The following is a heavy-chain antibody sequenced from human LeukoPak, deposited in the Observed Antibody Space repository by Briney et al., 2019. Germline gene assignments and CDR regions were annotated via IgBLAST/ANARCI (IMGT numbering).Heavy chain of an antibody. Sequence: SQTLSLTCAISGDSVFSNSAAWNWIRQSPSRGLEWLGRTYYRSKWYNDYAESVKSRITIKPDTSKNQFSLQVNSVTPEDTAVYYCASSADGSGSYDWFDPWGQGTLVTVSS. CDR2: TYYRSKWYN. CDR3: ASSADGSGSYDWFDP. V-gene: IGHV6-1*01. CDR1: GDSVFSNSAA. J-gene: IGHJ5*02. D-gene: IGHD3-10*01.